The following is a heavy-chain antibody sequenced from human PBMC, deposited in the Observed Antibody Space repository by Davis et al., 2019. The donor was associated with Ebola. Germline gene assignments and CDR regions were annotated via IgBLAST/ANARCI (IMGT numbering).Heavy chain of an antibody. CDR1: GFTFSSYG. CDR2: ISYDGSNK. V-gene: IGHV3-30*03. J-gene: IGHJ6*04. D-gene: IGHD3-10*01. CDR3: ARDPGSERRGMDV. Sequence: GESLKISCAASGFTFSSYGMHWVRQAPGKGLEWVAVISYDGSNKYYADSVKGRFTISRDDSKNTVFLQMNSLRVEDTAVYYCARDPGSERRGMDVWGKGTTVTVSS.